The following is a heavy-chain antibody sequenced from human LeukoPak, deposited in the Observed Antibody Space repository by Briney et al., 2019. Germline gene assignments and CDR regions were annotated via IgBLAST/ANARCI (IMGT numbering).Heavy chain of an antibody. CDR1: GYTLTSYG. CDR2: ISAYNGNT. V-gene: IGHV1-18*01. Sequence: VASVKVSSKASGYTLTSYGISWVRQAPGQGLEWMGWISAYNGNTNYAQKLQGRVTMTTDTSTSTAYMELRSLRSDDTAVYYCARTRRTTPYNWFDPWGQGTLVTVSS. D-gene: IGHD1-14*01. J-gene: IGHJ5*02. CDR3: ARTRRTTPYNWFDP.